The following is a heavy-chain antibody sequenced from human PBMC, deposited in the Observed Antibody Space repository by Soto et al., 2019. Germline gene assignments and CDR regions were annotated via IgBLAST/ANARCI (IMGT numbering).Heavy chain of an antibody. D-gene: IGHD2-2*01. CDR1: GGSISSYY. J-gene: IGHJ5*02. CDR2: IYYSGST. V-gene: IGHV4-59*01. CDR3: ARDLSRPCSSTSCSNWFDP. Sequence: PSETLSLTCTVSGGSISSYYWSWIRQPPGKGLEWIGYIYYSGSTNYNPSLKSRVTISVDTSKNQFSLKLSSVTAADTAVYYCARDLSRPCSSTSCSNWFDPWGQGTLVTVSS.